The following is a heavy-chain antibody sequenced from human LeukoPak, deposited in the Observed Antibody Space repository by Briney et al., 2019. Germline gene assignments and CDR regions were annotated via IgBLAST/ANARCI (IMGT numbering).Heavy chain of an antibody. CDR1: GFTFSSYA. D-gene: IGHD6-6*01. Sequence: GGSLRLSCAASGFTFSSYAMSWVRQAPGKGLEWVSTISSSGGYTYYADSVKGRFTISRDNSKNTLYLLLNSLRAEDTAVSYCAKDLREYTSSPRNAFHIWGQGTMVTVSS. CDR3: AKDLREYTSSPRNAFHI. CDR2: ISSSGGYT. V-gene: IGHV3-23*01. J-gene: IGHJ3*02.